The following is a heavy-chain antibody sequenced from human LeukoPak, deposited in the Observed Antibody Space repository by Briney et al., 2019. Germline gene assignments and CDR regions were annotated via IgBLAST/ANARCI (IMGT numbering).Heavy chain of an antibody. CDR3: ARVRCSGGSCPYYYYYYYMDV. J-gene: IGHJ6*03. D-gene: IGHD2-15*01. V-gene: IGHV4-39*07. CDR2: IHYSGST. CDR1: GGSISSSSYY. Sequence: NSSETLSLTCTVSGGSISSSSYYWAWIRQPPGKGLEWIGSIHYSGSTHYNLSLQSRVTISIDTSENQFSLKLRFVTAADTAVYYCARVRCSGGSCPYYYYYYYMDVWGKGTTVTVSS.